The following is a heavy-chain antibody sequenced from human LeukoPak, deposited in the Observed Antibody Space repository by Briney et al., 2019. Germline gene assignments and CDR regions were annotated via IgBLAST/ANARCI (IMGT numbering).Heavy chain of an antibody. D-gene: IGHD4-17*01. CDR3: ARLPTVTKYYFDY. V-gene: IGHV4-39*01. CDR1: GGSISSSSYY. J-gene: IGHJ4*02. Sequence: PSETLSLTCTVSGGSISSSSYYWGWIRQPPGKGLEWIGSIYYSGSTYYNPSLMSRVTISVDTSKNQFSLKLSSVTAADTAVYYCARLPTVTKYYFDYWGQGTLVTVSS. CDR2: IYYSGST.